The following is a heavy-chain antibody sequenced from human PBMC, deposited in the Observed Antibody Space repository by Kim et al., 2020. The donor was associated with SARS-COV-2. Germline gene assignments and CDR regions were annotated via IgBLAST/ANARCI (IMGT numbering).Heavy chain of an antibody. CDR1: GFTFSDYY. CDR3: ARDRNYYDSSGYYYYY. Sequence: GGSLRLSCAASGFTFSDYYMSWIRQAPGKGLEWVSYISSSSSYTNYADSVKGRFTISRDNAKNSLYLQMNSLRAEDTAVYYCARDRNYYDSSGYYYYYWGQGTLVTVSS. V-gene: IGHV3-11*05. D-gene: IGHD3-22*01. CDR2: ISSSSSYT. J-gene: IGHJ4*02.